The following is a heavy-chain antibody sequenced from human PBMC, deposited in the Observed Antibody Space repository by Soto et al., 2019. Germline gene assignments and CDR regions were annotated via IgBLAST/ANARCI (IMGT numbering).Heavy chain of an antibody. V-gene: IGHV4-31*03. CDR1: GGSISSGGYY. Sequence: PSETLSLTCTVSGGSISSGGYYWSWIRQYPGKGLEWIGYIYYSGSTYYNPSLKSRVTISVDTSKNQFSLKLSSVTAADTAVYYCARSAYYDSSGYSHWGQGTLVTVSS. CDR2: IYYSGST. CDR3: ARSAYYDSSGYSH. J-gene: IGHJ4*02. D-gene: IGHD3-22*01.